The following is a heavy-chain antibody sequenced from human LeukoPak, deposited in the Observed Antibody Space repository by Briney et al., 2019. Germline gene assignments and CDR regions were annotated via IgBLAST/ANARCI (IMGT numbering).Heavy chain of an antibody. CDR2: IYYSGSA. V-gene: IGHV4-59*01. J-gene: IGHJ6*02. CDR1: GGSISSDY. CDR3: ARDPEMATPYYYGMDV. D-gene: IGHD5-24*01. Sequence: PSETLSLTCTVPGGSISSDYWNWIRQPPGKGLEWIGYIYYSGSATYNPSLNKRVTISVDRSKNQFSLRLSSVTAADTAVYYCARDPEMATPYYYGMDVWGQGTTVTVS.